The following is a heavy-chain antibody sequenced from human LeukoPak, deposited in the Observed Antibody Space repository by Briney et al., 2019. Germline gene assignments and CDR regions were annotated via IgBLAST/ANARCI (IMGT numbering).Heavy chain of an antibody. Sequence: GGSLRLSCAASGFTFSSYGMHWVRQAPGKGLEWVAVISSDGSNNYYADSVKGRFTISRDNSKNMLYLQMNSLRAEDTAVYYCAKRGESGSSKRPPDYWGQGTLVTVSS. D-gene: IGHD1-26*01. CDR2: ISSDGSNN. V-gene: IGHV3-30*18. CDR1: GFTFSSYG. CDR3: AKRGESGSSKRPPDY. J-gene: IGHJ4*02.